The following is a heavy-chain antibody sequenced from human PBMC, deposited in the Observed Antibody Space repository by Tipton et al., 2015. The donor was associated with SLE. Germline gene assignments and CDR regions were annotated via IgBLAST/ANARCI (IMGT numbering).Heavy chain of an antibody. J-gene: IGHJ3*02. D-gene: IGHD6-13*01. V-gene: IGHV4-59*11. Sequence: TLSLTCTVSGGSISSHYWSWIRQPPGKGLEWIGYIYYSGGTNYNPSLKSRVTISVDTSKNQFSLKLSSVTAADTAVYYCARRGAAAGTGAFDIWGQGTMVTVSS. CDR2: IYYSGGT. CDR3: ARRGAAAGTGAFDI. CDR1: GGSISSHY.